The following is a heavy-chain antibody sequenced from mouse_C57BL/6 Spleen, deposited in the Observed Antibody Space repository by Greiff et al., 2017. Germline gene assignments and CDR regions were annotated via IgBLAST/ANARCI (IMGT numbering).Heavy chain of an antibody. CDR2: IYPSDSET. D-gene: IGHD2-1*01. Sequence: VQLQQPGAELVRPGSSVKLSCKASGYTFTSYWMGWVKQRPGQGLEWIGNIYPSDSETHYNQKFKDKATLTVDKSSSTAYMQLSSLTSEDSAVYYCARWSYGNFPFAYWGQGTLVTVSA. J-gene: IGHJ3*01. V-gene: IGHV1-61*01. CDR3: ARWSYGNFPFAY. CDR1: GYTFTSYW.